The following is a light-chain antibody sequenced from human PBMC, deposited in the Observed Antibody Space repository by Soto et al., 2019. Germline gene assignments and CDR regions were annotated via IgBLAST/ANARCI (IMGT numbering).Light chain of an antibody. V-gene: IGLV2-14*01. CDR3: SSYTSSSTPLYV. J-gene: IGLJ1*01. CDR2: DVS. Sequence: SSPTQPAPLSGSPGQSITLSRTGNSSDVGGYNYVSWYQQHPGKAPKLMIYDVSNRPSGVSNRFSGSKSGNTASLTISGLQAEDEADYYCSSYTSSSTPLYVFGTGTKVTVL. CDR1: SSDVGGYNY.